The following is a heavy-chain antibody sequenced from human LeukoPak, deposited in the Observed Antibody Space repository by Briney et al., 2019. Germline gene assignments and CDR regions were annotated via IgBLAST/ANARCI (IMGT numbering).Heavy chain of an antibody. CDR3: ARPRWFLHYNWFDP. J-gene: IGHJ5*02. CDR1: GYTFTSYD. CDR2: MNPNSGNT. V-gene: IGHV1-8*01. D-gene: IGHD3-10*01. Sequence: ASVKVSCKASGYTFTSYDINWVRQATGQGLEWMGWMNPNSGNTGYAQKFQGRVTMTRNTSISTAYMELSSLRAEDTAVYYCARPRWFLHYNWFDPWGQRTLVTVSS.